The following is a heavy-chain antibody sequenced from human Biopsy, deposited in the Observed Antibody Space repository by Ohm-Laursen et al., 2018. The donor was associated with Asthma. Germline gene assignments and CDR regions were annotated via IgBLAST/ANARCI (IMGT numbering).Heavy chain of an antibody. D-gene: IGHD3-3*01. CDR1: GFTFSSYG. CDR3: AKDTEGRYDFWSGLSYNYYGMDV. CDR2: ISYDGSNK. Sequence: SLRLSCSASGFTFSSYGMYWVRQAPGKGLEWGAVISYDGSNKYYADSVKGRFTISRDNSMNTLYLQMNSLRAEDMAVYYCAKDTEGRYDFWSGLSYNYYGMDVWGQGTTVTVSS. J-gene: IGHJ6*02. V-gene: IGHV3-30*18.